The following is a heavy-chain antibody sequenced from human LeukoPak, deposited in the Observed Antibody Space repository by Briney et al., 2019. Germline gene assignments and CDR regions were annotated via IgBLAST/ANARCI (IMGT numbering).Heavy chain of an antibody. CDR2: FDPEVGET. V-gene: IGHV1-24*01. CDR1: GNTLSEFS. J-gene: IGHJ5*02. CDR3: TTDLLAGGLKTFDP. Sequence: ASVKISCKVTGNTLSEFSMHWVRQSPGKGLEWMGGFDPEVGETVYAQKFQGRVTMTEDTSTETAYMELSSLRSEDTAVYYCTTDLLAGGLKTFDPWGQGTLVTVSS.